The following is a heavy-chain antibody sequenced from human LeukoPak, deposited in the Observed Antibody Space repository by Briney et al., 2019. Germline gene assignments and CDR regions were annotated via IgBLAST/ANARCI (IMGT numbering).Heavy chain of an antibody. CDR2: IFYDGDSK. CDR3: ARDPRGPTGNDHNGRDSFDF. Sequence: GGSLRLSCAASGFTFSNYAMHWIRQAPGKGLGWVGVIFYDGDSKHYADSVKGRFTISRDNSQSTLYLQMSSLRGEDTAVYYCARDPRGPTGNDHNGRDSFDFWGQGTLVTVSS. CDR1: GFTFSNYA. J-gene: IGHJ4*02. V-gene: IGHV3-30-3*01. D-gene: IGHD1-14*01.